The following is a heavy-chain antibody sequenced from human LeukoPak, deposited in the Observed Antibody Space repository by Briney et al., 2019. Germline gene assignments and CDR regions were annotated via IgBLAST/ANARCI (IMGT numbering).Heavy chain of an antibody. CDR3: ARSDPNYGGNFDY. Sequence: SVKVSCKASGYTFTSYAMNWVRQAPGQGLEWMGGIIPIFGTANYAQKFQGRVTITADESTSTAYMELSSLRSEDTAVYYCARSDPNYGGNFDYWGQGTLVTVSS. CDR2: IIPIFGTA. J-gene: IGHJ4*02. D-gene: IGHD4-23*01. V-gene: IGHV1-69*13. CDR1: GYTFTSYA.